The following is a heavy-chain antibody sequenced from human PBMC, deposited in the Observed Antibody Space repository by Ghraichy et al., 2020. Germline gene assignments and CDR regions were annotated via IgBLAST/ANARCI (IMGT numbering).Heavy chain of an antibody. D-gene: IGHD3-10*01. J-gene: IGHJ6*02. V-gene: IGHV3-7*03. Sequence: LSLTCAASGFTLKSFWMSWVRQAPGKGPEWVANIKQDGGEKFSLDSVKGRFTISRDNANNSLFLEMNSLRVEDTALYYCARGRGGYYGVDVWGQGTTVTVSS. CDR1: GFTLKSFW. CDR2: IKQDGGEK. CDR3: ARGRGGYYGVDV.